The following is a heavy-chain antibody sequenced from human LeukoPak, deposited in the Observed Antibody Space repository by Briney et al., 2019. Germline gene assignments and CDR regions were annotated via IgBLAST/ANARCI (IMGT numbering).Heavy chain of an antibody. CDR2: ISSSSSTI. D-gene: IGHD3-22*01. CDR1: GFTFSNYA. V-gene: IGHV3-48*01. J-gene: IGHJ4*02. Sequence: GGSLRLSCAASGFTFSNYAMNWVRQAPGKGLEWVSYISSSSSTIYYADSVKGRFTISRDNAKNSLYLQMNSLRAEDTAVYYCARGAYYYEDWGQGTLVTVSS. CDR3: ARGAYYYED.